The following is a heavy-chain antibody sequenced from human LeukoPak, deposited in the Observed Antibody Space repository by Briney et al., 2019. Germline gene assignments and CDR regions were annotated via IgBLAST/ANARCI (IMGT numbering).Heavy chain of an antibody. J-gene: IGHJ4*02. Sequence: GGSLRLSCAASGFTVSNNYMSWVRQAPGKGLEWVSVIYSGGSTYYADSVKGRFTISIDKSKNTLFVQMNSLRAEDTAVYYCASYNYDSSGHYNYWGQGTLVTVSS. CDR2: IYSGGST. CDR3: ASYNYDSSGHYNY. D-gene: IGHD3-22*01. CDR1: GFTVSNNY. V-gene: IGHV3-66*01.